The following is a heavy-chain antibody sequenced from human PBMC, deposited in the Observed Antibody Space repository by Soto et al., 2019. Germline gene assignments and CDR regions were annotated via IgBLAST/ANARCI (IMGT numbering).Heavy chain of an antibody. J-gene: IGHJ6*02. CDR1: GFTFINYA. CDR2: VSRRGDNT. Sequence: GGSLRLSCVASGFTFINYAMSWVRQVPGKGLEWVSGVSRRGDNTYYADSVRGRFTISRDNSKNTLHLQMNSLKAEDTAVYYCAKDGSDTSIYYDMAVWGQGTTVTVSS. V-gene: IGHV3-23*01. CDR3: AKDGSDTSIYYDMAV.